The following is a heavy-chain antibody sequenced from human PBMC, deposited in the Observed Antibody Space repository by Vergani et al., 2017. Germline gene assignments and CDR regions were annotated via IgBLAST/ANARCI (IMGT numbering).Heavy chain of an antibody. CDR2: IYYSGST. D-gene: IGHD2-15*01. CDR3: ANLVYCSGGSCYEDDYYYYMDV. V-gene: IGHV4-39*07. J-gene: IGHJ6*03. CDR1: GGSISSSSYY. Sequence: QLQLQESGPGLVKPSETLSLTCTVSGGSISSSSYYWGWIRQPPGKGLEWIGSIYYSGSTYYNPSLKSRVTISVDTSKNQFSLKLSSVTAADTAVYYCANLVYCSGGSCYEDDYYYYMDVWGKGTTVTVSS.